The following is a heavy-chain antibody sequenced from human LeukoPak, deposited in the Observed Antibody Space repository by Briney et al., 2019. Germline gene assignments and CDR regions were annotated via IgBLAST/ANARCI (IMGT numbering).Heavy chain of an antibody. J-gene: IGHJ1*01. CDR3: ARETAQQQLVLQH. CDR2: IRYDGSNK. V-gene: IGHV3-30*02. D-gene: IGHD6-13*01. CDR1: GFTFSSYG. Sequence: PGGSLRLSCAASGFTFSSYGMHWVRQAPGKGLEWVAFIRYDGSNKYYADSVKGRFTISRDNSKNTLYLQMNSLRAEDTAVYYCARETAQQQLVLQHWGQGTLVTVSS.